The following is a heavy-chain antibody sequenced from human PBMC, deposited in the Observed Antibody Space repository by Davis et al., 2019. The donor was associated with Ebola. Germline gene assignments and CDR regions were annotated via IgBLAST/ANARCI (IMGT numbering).Heavy chain of an antibody. D-gene: IGHD6-13*01. CDR2: ISSSGKNI. Sequence: GESLKISCAAFGFTSSTESMTWIRQAPGKGLEWVSFISSSGKNIYYADSVRGRFTISRDSAKNSLYLQMNSLRVEDTAVYFCARDPDSSSWYEGYFDLWGRGTLVTVSS. V-gene: IGHV3-21*01. J-gene: IGHJ2*01. CDR3: ARDPDSSSWYEGYFDL. CDR1: GFTSSTES.